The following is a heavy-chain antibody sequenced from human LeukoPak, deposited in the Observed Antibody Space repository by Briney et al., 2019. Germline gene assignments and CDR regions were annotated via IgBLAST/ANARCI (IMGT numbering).Heavy chain of an antibody. CDR2: IRSKTEGETK. Sequence: GGSLRLSCAVSRITFRSAWMSWVRQAPGKGLEWVARIRSKTEGETKEYAASVKSRFTISRDDSRSRLYLQMNSLKTEDTAVYYCATGVVTGTSRWGQGTLVTVSS. V-gene: IGHV3-15*01. J-gene: IGHJ4*02. D-gene: IGHD1-1*01. CDR3: ATGVVTGTSR. CDR1: RITFRSAW.